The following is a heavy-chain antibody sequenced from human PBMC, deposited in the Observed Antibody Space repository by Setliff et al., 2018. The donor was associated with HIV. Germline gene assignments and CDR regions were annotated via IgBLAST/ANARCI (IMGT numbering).Heavy chain of an antibody. CDR1: GYTFTSYG. J-gene: IGHJ5*02. CDR3: ARGHLDYNYWEDILGNWFDP. D-gene: IGHD3-9*01. CDR2: ISAYNGNT. V-gene: IGHV1-18*01. Sequence: GASVKVSCKASGYTFTSYGISWVRQAPGQGLEWMGWISAYNGNTNYAQKLQGRVTMTSNTFIGTAYMELSSLTSEDTAVYYCARGHLDYNYWEDILGNWFDPWGQGTLVTVSS.